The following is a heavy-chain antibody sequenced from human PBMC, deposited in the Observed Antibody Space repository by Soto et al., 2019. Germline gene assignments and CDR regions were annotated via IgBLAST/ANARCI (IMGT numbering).Heavy chain of an antibody. CDR3: ARVSHDSSPS. D-gene: IGHD3-22*01. CDR2: IFSNDEK. CDR1: GFSLSSNGVG. V-gene: IGHV2-26*01. Sequence: SGPTLVNPTQTLTLTCSFSGFSLSSNGVGVGWIRQAPGKALEWLAHIFSNDEKSYSTSLKSRLTISKDTSKSQVVLTMTNMDPVDTATYYCARVSHDSSPSWGQGTMVTVSS. J-gene: IGHJ3*01.